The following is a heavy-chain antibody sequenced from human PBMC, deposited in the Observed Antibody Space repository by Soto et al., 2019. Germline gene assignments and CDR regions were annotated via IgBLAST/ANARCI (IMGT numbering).Heavy chain of an antibody. J-gene: IGHJ3*02. Sequence: ASVKVSCKVSGDTFRAFGITWVRQAPGQGLEWMGRIIPILNTADYAQKVQGRVTITADRSTNTAYMELSSLRSDDTAVYFCARGIPAVASDSAFDIWG. CDR2: IIPILNTA. D-gene: IGHD2-21*01. CDR3: ARGIPAVASDSAFDI. CDR1: GDTFRAFG. V-gene: IGHV1-69*04.